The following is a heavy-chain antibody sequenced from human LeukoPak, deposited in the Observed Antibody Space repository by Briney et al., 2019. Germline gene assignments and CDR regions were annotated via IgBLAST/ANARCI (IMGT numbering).Heavy chain of an antibody. D-gene: IGHD6-19*01. CDR1: GFTFSSYA. J-gene: IGHJ4*02. CDR2: ISSNGGST. CDR3: ARAEAVAEFFDY. Sequence: GGSLRLSCAASGFTFSSYAMNSVRQAPGKGLEYVSAISSNGGSTYYANSVKGRFTISRDNSKNTLYLQMGSLRAEDMAVYYCARAEAVAEFFDYWGQGTLVTVSS. V-gene: IGHV3-64*01.